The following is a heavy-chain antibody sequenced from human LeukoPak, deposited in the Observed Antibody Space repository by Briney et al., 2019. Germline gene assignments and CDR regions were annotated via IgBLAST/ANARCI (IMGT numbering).Heavy chain of an antibody. V-gene: IGHV3-7*01. CDR3: ARGRGSWYGVYFDY. D-gene: IGHD6-13*01. Sequence: GGSLRLSCAASGFTFSNAWMSWVRQAPGKGLEWVANIKRDGSEKYYVDSVKGRFTISRDNAKNSLYLQMNSLRTDDTAVYYCARGRGSWYGVYFDYWGQGTLVTVSS. J-gene: IGHJ4*02. CDR1: GFTFSNAW. CDR2: IKRDGSEK.